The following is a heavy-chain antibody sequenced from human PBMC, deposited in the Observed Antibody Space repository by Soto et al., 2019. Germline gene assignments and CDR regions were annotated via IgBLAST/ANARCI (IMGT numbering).Heavy chain of an antibody. Sequence: GASVKVSCKASGNTVPNYAIHWVRQAPGQRLEWMGWINGGNGNTYYSEHFQGRVTLTRDTSAGTVYMQLSSLTSEDTAVYYCARDDSGFSGSHYIDYFNYWGQGALVTVS. V-gene: IGHV1-3*01. CDR3: ARDDSGFSGSHYIDYFNY. J-gene: IGHJ4*02. D-gene: IGHD1-26*01. CDR1: GNTVPNYA. CDR2: INGGNGNT.